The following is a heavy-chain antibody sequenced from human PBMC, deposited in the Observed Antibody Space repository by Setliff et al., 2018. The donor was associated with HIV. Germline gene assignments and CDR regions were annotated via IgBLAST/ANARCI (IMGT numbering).Heavy chain of an antibody. J-gene: IGHJ4*02. CDR1: GFTFNNAW. V-gene: IGHV3-15*01. CDR2: IKSKTDGGTT. Sequence: GGSLRLSCAASGFTFNNAWMTWVRQAPGKGLEWVGHIKSKTDGGTTDYAAPVKGRFTISRDDSRNILFLQMNSLRTEDTALYFCSINSPLSSWGQGTLVTVSS. D-gene: IGHD6-6*01. CDR3: SINSPLSS.